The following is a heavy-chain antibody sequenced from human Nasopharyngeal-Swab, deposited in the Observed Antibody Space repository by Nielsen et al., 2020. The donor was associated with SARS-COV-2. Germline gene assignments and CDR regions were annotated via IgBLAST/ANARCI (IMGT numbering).Heavy chain of an antibody. V-gene: IGHV5-10-1*01. J-gene: IGHJ4*02. D-gene: IGHD3-22*01. CDR2: IEPSDSYT. Sequence: VRQMPGKGLEWVGRIEPSDSYTNYSPSFQGHVTISADKSISTAYLQWSSLKASDTAMYYCARHPYYDSSGYSPLYFDYWGQGTLVTVSS. CDR3: ARHPYYDSSGYSPLYFDY.